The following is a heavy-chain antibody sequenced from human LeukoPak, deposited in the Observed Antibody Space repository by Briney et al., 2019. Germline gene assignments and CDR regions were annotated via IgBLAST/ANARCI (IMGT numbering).Heavy chain of an antibody. CDR2: ISYDGSNK. CDR3: AGFRGYSGYDYLGGMDV. V-gene: IGHV3-30*03. Sequence: GGSLRLSCAASGFTFSSYGMHWVRQAPGKGLEWVAVISYDGSNKYYADSVKGRFTISRDNSKNTLYLQMNSLRAEDTAVYYCAGFRGYSGYDYLGGMDVWGQGTTVTVSS. CDR1: GFTFSSYG. D-gene: IGHD5-12*01. J-gene: IGHJ6*02.